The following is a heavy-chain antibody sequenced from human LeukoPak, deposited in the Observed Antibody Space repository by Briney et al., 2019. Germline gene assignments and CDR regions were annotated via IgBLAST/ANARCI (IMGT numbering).Heavy chain of an antibody. CDR1: GFTFSSYA. V-gene: IGHV3-23*01. CDR3: ARVGILTGESRYYFDY. Sequence: GGSLRLSCAASGFTFSSYAMSWVRQAPGKGLEWVSAISGSGGSTYYADSVKGRFTISRDNAKNSLYLQMNSLRAEDTAVYYCARVGILTGESRYYFDYWGQGTLVTVSS. CDR2: ISGSGGST. D-gene: IGHD7-27*01. J-gene: IGHJ4*02.